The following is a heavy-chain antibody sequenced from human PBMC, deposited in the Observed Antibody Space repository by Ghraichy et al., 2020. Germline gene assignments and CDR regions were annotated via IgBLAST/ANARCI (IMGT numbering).Heavy chain of an antibody. D-gene: IGHD1-26*01. CDR1: GFTFSSYS. J-gene: IGHJ6*02. CDR2: ISSSSTI. Sequence: GSLRLSCAASGFTFSSYSMNWVRQAPGKGLEWVSYISSSSTIYYADSVKGRFTISRDNAKNSLYLQMNSLRAEDTAVYYCARDPSGSYYYYYYYGMDVWGQGTTVTVSS. CDR3: ARDPSGSYYYYYYYGMDV. V-gene: IGHV3-48*01.